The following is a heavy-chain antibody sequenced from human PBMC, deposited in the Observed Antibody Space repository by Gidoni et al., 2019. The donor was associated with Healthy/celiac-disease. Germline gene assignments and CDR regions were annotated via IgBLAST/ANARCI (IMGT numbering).Heavy chain of an antibody. Sequence: QVQLLESGGGVVQPGRSLRLSCAASGFTFSRYAMHWVRQAPGKGLEWVAVISYDGSNKYYADSVKGRFTISRDNSKNTLYLQMNSLRAEDTAVYYCARDRYYDILTGYSLGYFDYWGQGTLVTVSS. D-gene: IGHD3-9*01. CDR2: ISYDGSNK. CDR3: ARDRYYDILTGYSLGYFDY. J-gene: IGHJ4*02. CDR1: GFTFSRYA. V-gene: IGHV3-30*01.